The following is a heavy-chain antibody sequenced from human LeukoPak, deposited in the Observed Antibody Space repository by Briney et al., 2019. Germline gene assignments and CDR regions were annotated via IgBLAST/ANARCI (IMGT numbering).Heavy chain of an antibody. V-gene: IGHV4-34*01. Sequence: SETLSLTCAVYGGSFSGYYWSWLRQPPGKGLEWIGEINHSGSTNYNPSLKSRVTISVDTSKNQFSLKLSSVTAADTAVYYCARETYYDFWSLDSYYYYYMDVWGKGTTVTVSS. D-gene: IGHD3-3*01. CDR1: GGSFSGYY. CDR2: INHSGST. CDR3: ARETYYDFWSLDSYYYYYMDV. J-gene: IGHJ6*03.